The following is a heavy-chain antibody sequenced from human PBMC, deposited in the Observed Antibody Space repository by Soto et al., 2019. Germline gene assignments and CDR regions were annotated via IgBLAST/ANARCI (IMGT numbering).Heavy chain of an antibody. V-gene: IGHV3-30*18. Sequence: GGSLRLSCAASGFTFSSYGMHWVRQAPGKGLEWVAVISYDGSNKYYADSVKGRFTISRDNSKNTLYLQMNSLRAEDTAVYYCAKSTTYYYGSGDAFDIWGQGTMVTVSS. CDR3: AKSTTYYYGSGDAFDI. D-gene: IGHD3-10*01. J-gene: IGHJ3*02. CDR1: GFTFSSYG. CDR2: ISYDGSNK.